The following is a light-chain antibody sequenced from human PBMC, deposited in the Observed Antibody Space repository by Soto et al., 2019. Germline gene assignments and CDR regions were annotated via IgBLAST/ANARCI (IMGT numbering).Light chain of an antibody. CDR3: RSSAGIYHYLV. CDR2: EVN. Sequence: QSALTQPPSASGSPGQSVTISCTGTSSDIGGYNSVSWYQQHPGKAPRLMIYEVNKRPSGVPDRFSGSKSGYTASLTVSGLQPEDEAFYYCRSSAGIYHYLVFGGGTKLTFL. V-gene: IGLV2-8*01. CDR1: SSDIGGYNS. J-gene: IGLJ3*02.